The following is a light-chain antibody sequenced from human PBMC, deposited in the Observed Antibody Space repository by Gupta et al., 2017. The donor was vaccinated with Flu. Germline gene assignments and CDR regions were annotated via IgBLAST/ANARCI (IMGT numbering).Light chain of an antibody. CDR2: DVT. CDR1: SSDVGAYNY. CDR3: CSFAGRYTWV. Sequence: QSALTQPRSVSGPPGQSVTISCTGTSSDVGAYNYVSWYQQHPGKAPKVMIYDVTKRPSGVPDRFPGSKSGNTASLTISGLQAEDEADYYCCSFAGRYTWVFGGGTKLTVL. V-gene: IGLV2-11*01. J-gene: IGLJ3*02.